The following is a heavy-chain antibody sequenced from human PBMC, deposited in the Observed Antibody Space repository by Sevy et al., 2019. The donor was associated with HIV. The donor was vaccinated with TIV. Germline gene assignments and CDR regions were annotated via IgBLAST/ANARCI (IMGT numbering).Heavy chain of an antibody. Sequence: ASVKVSCKASGGTFSSYAISWVRQAPGQGLEWMGGIIPIFGTANYAQKFQGRVTITADESTSTAYMELSSLRSEDTVVYYCARYKVRAAAGRESDAFDIWGQGTMVTVSS. CDR1: GGTFSSYA. V-gene: IGHV1-69*13. J-gene: IGHJ3*02. CDR3: ARYKVRAAAGRESDAFDI. D-gene: IGHD6-13*01. CDR2: IIPIFGTA.